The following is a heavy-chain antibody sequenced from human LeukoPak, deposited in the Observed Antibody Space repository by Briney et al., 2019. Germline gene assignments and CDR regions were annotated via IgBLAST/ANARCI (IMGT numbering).Heavy chain of an antibody. D-gene: IGHD5-12*01. Sequence: PSETLSLTCTVSGGSISSSSYYWSWIRQPPGKGLEWIGEINQSGSTNYNPSLKSRVTISVDTSKNQFSLKLSSVTAADTAVYYCARHRHYPSWMNYFDYWGQGTLVTVSS. V-gene: IGHV4-39*01. CDR1: GGSISSSSYY. CDR3: ARHRHYPSWMNYFDY. J-gene: IGHJ4*02. CDR2: INQSGST.